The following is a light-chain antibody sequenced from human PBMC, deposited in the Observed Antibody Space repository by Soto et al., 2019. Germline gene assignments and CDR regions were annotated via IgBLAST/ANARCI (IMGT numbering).Light chain of an antibody. V-gene: IGLV2-14*01. CDR3: SSYTTSSTRV. CDR1: SSDVGIYNY. J-gene: IGLJ1*01. Sequence: QSVLTRPASVSGSPGQSIAISCTGSSSDVGIYNYVSWYQQHPGKVPKLIIYEVSNRPSGVSNRFSGSKSGNTASLTISGLQAEDEADYYCSSYTTSSTRVFGTGTKVTVL. CDR2: EVS.